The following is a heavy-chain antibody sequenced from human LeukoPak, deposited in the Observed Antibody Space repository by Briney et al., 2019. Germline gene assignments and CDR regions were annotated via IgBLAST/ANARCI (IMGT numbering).Heavy chain of an antibody. D-gene: IGHD3-10*01. J-gene: IGHJ4*02. CDR3: ARLWFGESSDYFDY. CDR2: IYYSGST. V-gene: IGHV4-59*01. CDR1: GGSISSYY. Sequence: ETLSLTCTVSGGSISSYYWSWIRQPPGKGLEWIGYIYYSGSTNYNPSLTSRVTISVDTSKNQFSLKLSSVTAADTAVYYCARLWFGESSDYFDYWGQGTLVTVSS.